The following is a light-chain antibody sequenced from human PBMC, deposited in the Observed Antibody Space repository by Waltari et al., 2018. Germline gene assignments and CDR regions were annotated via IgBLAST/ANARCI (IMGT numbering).Light chain of an antibody. Sequence: FVLTQSPGTLSLSPGERVTLSCRASQSVSSNYLAWYQQKPGQAHRLLIYDASNRATGIADRFRGSGSGTDFTLPISRLVPEDVAVYYCQQYGMSPWTFGQGTKVEIK. CDR3: QQYGMSPWT. J-gene: IGKJ1*01. CDR1: QSVSSNY. CDR2: DAS. V-gene: IGKV3-20*01.